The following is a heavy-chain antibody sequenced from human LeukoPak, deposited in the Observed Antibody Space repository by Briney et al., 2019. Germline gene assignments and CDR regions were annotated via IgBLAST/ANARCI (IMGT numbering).Heavy chain of an antibody. CDR2: IKPDGSAT. D-gene: IGHD2-15*01. CDR3: ARGECDI. J-gene: IGHJ4*02. Sequence: SGGSLRLSCVASGFTFSDEWMTWVRQTPGTGLEWVATIKPDGSATFYVDSVKGRFTISRDNAEKSLYLQMNSLRVEDTAVYYCARGECDIWGQGTLVTVFS. CDR1: GFTFSDEW. V-gene: IGHV3-7*01.